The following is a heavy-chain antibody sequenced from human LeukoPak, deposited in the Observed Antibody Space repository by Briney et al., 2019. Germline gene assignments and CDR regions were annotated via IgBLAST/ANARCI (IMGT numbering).Heavy chain of an antibody. D-gene: IGHD4-17*01. CDR2: ISGSGGST. J-gene: IGHJ6*02. Sequence: GGSLRLSCAASGFTFSSYAMSWVRQAPGKGLEWVSAISGSGGSTYYADSVKGRFTISRDNSKNTLYLQMNSLRAEDTAVYYCARMDYGDSGDYYYYYGMDVWGRGTTVTVSS. CDR1: GFTFSSYA. V-gene: IGHV3-23*01. CDR3: ARMDYGDSGDYYYYYGMDV.